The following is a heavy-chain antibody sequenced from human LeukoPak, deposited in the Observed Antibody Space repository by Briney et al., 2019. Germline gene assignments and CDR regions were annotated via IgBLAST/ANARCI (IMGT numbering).Heavy chain of an antibody. CDR1: GYSFTSYW. Sequence: GESLKISCKTSGYSFTSYWIGWVRQMPGKGLECMRIIYPGDSDTRYSPPFQGQVTISADKSISTAYLQWSSLKASDTAMYYCARPGSIAARPGTYDYWGQGTLVTVSS. J-gene: IGHJ4*02. CDR2: IYPGDSDT. D-gene: IGHD6-6*01. CDR3: ARPGSIAARPGTYDY. V-gene: IGHV5-51*01.